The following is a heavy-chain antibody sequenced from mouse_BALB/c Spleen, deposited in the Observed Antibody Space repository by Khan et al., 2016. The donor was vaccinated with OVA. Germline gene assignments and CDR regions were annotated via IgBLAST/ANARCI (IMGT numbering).Heavy chain of an antibody. D-gene: IGHD1-1*01. CDR2: ISYSGTT. CDR1: GYSITSDYA. Sequence: EVQLQESGPGLVKPSQSLSLTCTVTGYSITSDYAWNWIRQFPGNKLEWMGYISYSGTTSYNPSLKSRISITRDKSKTQFFLHLNSVTSEDTATYFCERQNYYGYAMDYWGQGTSVTVSS. V-gene: IGHV3-2*02. J-gene: IGHJ4*01. CDR3: ERQNYYGYAMDY.